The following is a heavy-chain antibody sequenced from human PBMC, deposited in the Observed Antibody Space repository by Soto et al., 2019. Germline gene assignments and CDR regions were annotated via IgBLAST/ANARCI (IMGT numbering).Heavy chain of an antibody. CDR1: GYAFTRYY. Sequence: AAVNRCSEVCGYAFTRYYVHCVRPAPGQGREWMGILNPSGGSTSYAQKCQGRVTMTRDTSTSTVYMELSSLRSQHKPLSYCARAPAVSTRRVYWG. D-gene: IGHD4-17*01. J-gene: IGHJ4*01. V-gene: IGHV1-46*01. CDR3: ARAPAVSTRRVY. CDR2: LNPSGGST.